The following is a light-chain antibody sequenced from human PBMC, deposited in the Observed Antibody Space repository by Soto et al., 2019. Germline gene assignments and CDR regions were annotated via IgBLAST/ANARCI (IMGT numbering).Light chain of an antibody. CDR1: TGAVTSGHY. CDR2: DTS. Sequence: QAVVTQEPSLTVSPGGTVTLTCGSSTGAVTSGHYPYWFQQKPGQAPRTQIYDTSNKHSWTPARFSGSLLGGKAALTLSGAQPEDEAEYYCLLSYSGFYVFGTGTKVTVL. CDR3: LLSYSGFYV. J-gene: IGLJ1*01. V-gene: IGLV7-46*01.